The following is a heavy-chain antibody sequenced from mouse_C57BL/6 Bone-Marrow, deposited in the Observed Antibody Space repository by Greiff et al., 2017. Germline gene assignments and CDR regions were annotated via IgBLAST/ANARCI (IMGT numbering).Heavy chain of an antibody. CDR3: TDYDYDAEGAWFAY. Sequence: EVQRVESGAELVRPGASVTLSCSASGFNIKDDYMHWVKQRPEQGLEWIGWIDPENGDTEYASKFQGKATLTADTSSNTAYLQLSSLTSEDTAVYYCTDYDYDAEGAWFAYWGQGTQVTVAA. CDR1: GFNIKDDY. V-gene: IGHV14-4*01. J-gene: IGHJ3*01. CDR2: IDPENGDT. D-gene: IGHD2-4*01.